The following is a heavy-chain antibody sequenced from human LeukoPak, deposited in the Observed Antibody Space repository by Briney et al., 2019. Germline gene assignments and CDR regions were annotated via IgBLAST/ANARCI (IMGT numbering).Heavy chain of an antibody. J-gene: IGHJ2*01. CDR2: IYTSGST. Sequence: PSETLSLTCTVSGGSISSYYWSWIRQPAGKGLELIGRIYTSGSTNYNPSLKSRVTMSVDTSKNQFSLKLSSVTAADTAVYYCARVYYSNSYDYWYFDLWGRGTLVTVSS. CDR3: ARVYYSNSYDYWYFDL. CDR1: GGSISSYY. D-gene: IGHD6-13*01. V-gene: IGHV4-4*07.